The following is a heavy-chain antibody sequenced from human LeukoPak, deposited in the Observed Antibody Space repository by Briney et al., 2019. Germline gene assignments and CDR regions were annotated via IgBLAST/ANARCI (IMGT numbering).Heavy chain of an antibody. Sequence: SETLSLTCAVYGGSFSGYYWSWIRQPPGKGLEWIGEINHSGSTNYNPSLKSRVTISVDTSKNQFSLELSSVTAADTAVYYCARGRRGPDYWGQGTLVTVSS. V-gene: IGHV4-34*01. CDR2: INHSGST. CDR1: GGSFSGYY. D-gene: IGHD3-10*01. J-gene: IGHJ4*02. CDR3: ARGRRGPDY.